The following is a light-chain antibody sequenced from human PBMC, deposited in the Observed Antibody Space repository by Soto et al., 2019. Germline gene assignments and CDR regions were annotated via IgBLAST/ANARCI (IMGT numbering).Light chain of an antibody. V-gene: IGKV1-17*03. J-gene: IGKJ1*01. CDR1: QGISKY. CDR3: LQHTSYPWT. CDR2: AAS. Sequence: DIQMTQSPSAKSASVGDRVTITCRASQGISKYLAWFQQKPGKVPKRLIYAASSLQSGVPARFSGSRSGTEFTLTISSLQPEDFGTYYCLQHTSYPWTFGQGTTGDIK.